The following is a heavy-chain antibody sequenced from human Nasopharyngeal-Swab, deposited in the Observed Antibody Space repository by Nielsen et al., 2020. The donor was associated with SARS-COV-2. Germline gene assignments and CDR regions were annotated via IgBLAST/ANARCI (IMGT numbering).Heavy chain of an antibody. V-gene: IGHV4-34*01. Sequence: GSLRLSCAVYGGSFSGYYWSWIRQPPGKGLEWIGEINHSGSTNYNPSLKSRVTISVDTSKNQFSLKLSSVTAADTAVYYCERGKYQLLFSGAFDIWGQGTMVNVSS. J-gene: IGHJ3*02. CDR2: INHSGST. CDR1: GGSFSGYY. CDR3: ERGKYQLLFSGAFDI. D-gene: IGHD2-2*01.